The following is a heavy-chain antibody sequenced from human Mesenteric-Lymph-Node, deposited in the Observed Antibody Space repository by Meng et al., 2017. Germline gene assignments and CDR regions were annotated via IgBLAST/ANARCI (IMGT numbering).Heavy chain of an antibody. D-gene: IGHD3-10*01. CDR3: ARVGSG. J-gene: IGHJ4*02. Sequence: VHVVEAGGGLVQAGVSMRLSCATFGFNFSDSYMSWTGQATGKGLEWVSFISGSGSTIYYADSVKGRFTISRDNAKNSLYLQMNSLRAEDTAVYYCARVGSGWGQGTLVTVSS. V-gene: IGHV3-11*04. CDR2: ISGSGSTI. CDR1: GFNFSDSY.